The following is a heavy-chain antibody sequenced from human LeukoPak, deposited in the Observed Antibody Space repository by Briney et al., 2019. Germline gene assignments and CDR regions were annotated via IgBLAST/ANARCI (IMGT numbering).Heavy chain of an antibody. CDR2: ISSNGGST. Sequence: PGGSLRLSCSASGFTFSSYAMHWVRQAPGKGLESVSAISSNGGSTYYADSVKGRFTISRDNSKNTLYLQMSSLRAEDTAVYYCVKDVSRYSGYDSTFDYWGQGTLVTVSS. J-gene: IGHJ4*02. V-gene: IGHV3-64D*06. CDR1: GFTFSSYA. D-gene: IGHD5-12*01. CDR3: VKDVSRYSGYDSTFDY.